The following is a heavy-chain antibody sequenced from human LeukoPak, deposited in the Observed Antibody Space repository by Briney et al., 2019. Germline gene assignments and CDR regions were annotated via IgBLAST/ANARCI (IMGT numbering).Heavy chain of an antibody. J-gene: IGHJ4*02. CDR2: INAYNGDT. CDR1: GYTFTTFG. V-gene: IGHV1-18*01. CDR3: ARSLASGYYRY. Sequence: ASVKVSCKASGYTFTTFGITWVRAAPGQGLEWVGWINAYNGDTKYPQQFQGRVTMTTDTATTTAYMELRSLTSDDTAVYYCARSLASGYYRYWGQGTLVTVSS. D-gene: IGHD3-22*01.